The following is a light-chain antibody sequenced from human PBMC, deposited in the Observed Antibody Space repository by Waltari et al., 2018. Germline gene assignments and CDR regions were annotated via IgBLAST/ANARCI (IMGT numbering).Light chain of an antibody. CDR3: ATWDDSLNIL. CDR2: RDN. CDR1: LPNSGNNF. V-gene: IGLV1-47*01. Sequence: QPVLTQPPSASGTPGPRVTMPCSGRLPNSGNNFVNWYQQLPVTTPKLHIYRDNQRPSGVPDRFSGSKSGTSASLVISGLRSEDEAVYYCATWDDSLNILFGGGTNLTVL. J-gene: IGLJ2*01.